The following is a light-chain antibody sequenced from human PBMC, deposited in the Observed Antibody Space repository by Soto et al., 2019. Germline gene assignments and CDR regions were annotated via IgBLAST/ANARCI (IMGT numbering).Light chain of an antibody. CDR1: SSDVGGYNY. Sequence: QSALTQHASVSGSPGQSITISCTGTSSDVGGYNYVSWFQQHPGKAPKLIIYEVNNRPSGLSDRFSASKSGNTASLTISGLQAEDEADYYCTSFTSSLTWVFGGGTKVTVL. CDR3: TSFTSSLTWV. J-gene: IGLJ3*02. CDR2: EVN. V-gene: IGLV2-14*01.